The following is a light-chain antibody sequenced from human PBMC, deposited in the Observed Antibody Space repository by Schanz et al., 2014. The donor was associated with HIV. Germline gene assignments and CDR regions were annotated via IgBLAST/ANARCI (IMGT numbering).Light chain of an antibody. J-gene: IGLJ1*01. V-gene: IGLV1-40*01. CDR2: GDK. CDR1: SSNIGAGYE. CDR3: QSYDSSLSGYV. Sequence: QSVLTQPPSVSGAPGQRVTISCTGSSSNIGAGYEVHWYKQLPETAPKLLIFGDKNRPSGVPDRYSGSKSGNTASLTISGLQAEDEADYYCQSYDSSLSGYVFGTGTKLTVL.